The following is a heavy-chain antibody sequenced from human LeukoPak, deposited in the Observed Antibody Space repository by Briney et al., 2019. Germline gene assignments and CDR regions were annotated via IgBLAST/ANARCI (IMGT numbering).Heavy chain of an antibody. J-gene: IGHJ5*02. D-gene: IGHD3-10*01. Sequence: PGGSMRRSCGATGLTGRASGMNGVRQAPGKGLEWVAVISADGNDDFYADSVKGRFTISRDNSKNTLSLQMNRLRGDDTAIYYCARLYLGQLLKEVSDPWGQGTLVTVSS. V-gene: IGHV3-30*03. CDR1: GLTGRASG. CDR3: ARLYLGQLLKEVSDP. CDR2: ISADGNDD.